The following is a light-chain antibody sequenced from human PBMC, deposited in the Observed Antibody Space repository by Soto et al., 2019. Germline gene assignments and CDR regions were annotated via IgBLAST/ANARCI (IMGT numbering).Light chain of an antibody. CDR3: QQRSNS. CDR1: QSVSSY. J-gene: IGKJ4*01. CDR2: DAA. Sequence: EIVLTQSPATLSLSPGERATLSCRASQSVSSYLAWYQQKPGQAPRLLIYDAANRATGIPARFGGSGSGTDVTLTISSLEPEDFEVYYCQQRSNSFGGVTKVEIK. V-gene: IGKV3-11*01.